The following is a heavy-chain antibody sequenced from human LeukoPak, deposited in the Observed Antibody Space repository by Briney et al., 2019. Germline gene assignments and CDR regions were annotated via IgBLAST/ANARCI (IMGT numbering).Heavy chain of an antibody. Sequence: GGSLRLSCAASGFTVGSSYMSWVRQAPGKGLEWVSVIYSGGSTYYADSVKGRFTISRDNSKNTLYLQMNSLRAEDTAVYYCARSPYYYDSSGYYPYWGQGTLVTVSS. CDR2: IYSGGST. CDR1: GFTVGSSY. J-gene: IGHJ4*02. D-gene: IGHD3-22*01. CDR3: ARSPYYYDSSGYYPY. V-gene: IGHV3-66*01.